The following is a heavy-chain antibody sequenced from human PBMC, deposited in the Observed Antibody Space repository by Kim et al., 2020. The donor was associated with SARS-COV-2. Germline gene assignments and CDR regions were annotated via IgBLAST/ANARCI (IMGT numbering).Heavy chain of an antibody. J-gene: IGHJ4*02. D-gene: IGHD3-10*01. CDR2: IYYSGST. CDR1: GGSISSYY. V-gene: IGHV4-59*01. Sequence: ETLSLTCTVSGGSISSYYWSWIRQPPGKGLEWIGYIYYSGSTNYNPSLKSRVTISVDTSKNQFSLKLSSVTAADTAVYYCAGAGGGILWPPDYWGQGTLVTVSS. CDR3: AGAGGGILWPPDY.